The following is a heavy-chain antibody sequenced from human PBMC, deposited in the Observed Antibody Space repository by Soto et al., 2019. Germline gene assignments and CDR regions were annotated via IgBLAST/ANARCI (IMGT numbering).Heavy chain of an antibody. CDR3: ARGRTYYDFRSGHYTVTNDAFDS. V-gene: IGHV4-34*01. Sequence: QVQLQQWGAGLLKPSETLSLTCAVYGGTFRGYYWSWVRQPPGKGLEWIGEINHSGSTDYNSSLTSRVTISIDTSKSQFSLNLSSVTAADTAVYYCARGRTYYDFRSGHYTVTNDAFDSWGQGTMVTVSS. CDR2: INHSGST. J-gene: IGHJ3*01. D-gene: IGHD3-3*01. CDR1: GGTFRGYY.